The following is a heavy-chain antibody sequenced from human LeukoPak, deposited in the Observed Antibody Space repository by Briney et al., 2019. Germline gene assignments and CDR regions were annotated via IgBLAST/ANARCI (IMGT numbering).Heavy chain of an antibody. CDR1: GGSFSGYY. Sequence: SETLSLTCAVYGGSFSGYYWSWIRQPAGKGLEWIGRIYTSGSTDYNPSLKSRVTMSVDTSKNQFSLKLNSVTAADTAVYYCARYKQDWYFNLWGRGTLVTVSS. J-gene: IGHJ2*01. V-gene: IGHV4-59*10. CDR2: IYTSGST. CDR3: ARYKQDWYFNL. D-gene: IGHD1/OR15-1a*01.